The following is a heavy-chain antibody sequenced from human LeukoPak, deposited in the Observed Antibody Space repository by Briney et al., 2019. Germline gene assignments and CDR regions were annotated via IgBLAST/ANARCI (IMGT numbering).Heavy chain of an antibody. CDR1: GFTFTSYS. J-gene: IGHJ4*02. CDR2: IYSRGGT. V-gene: IGHV3-53*01. Sequence: GGSLRLSCSASGFTFTSYSMNWVRQAPGKGLEWVSLIYSRGGTSYADSVKGRFTISRDSSKNTLFLQMNSLRVEDTAVYYCARDPPGIAASGTYWGQGTLVTVSS. D-gene: IGHD6-13*01. CDR3: ARDPPGIAASGTY.